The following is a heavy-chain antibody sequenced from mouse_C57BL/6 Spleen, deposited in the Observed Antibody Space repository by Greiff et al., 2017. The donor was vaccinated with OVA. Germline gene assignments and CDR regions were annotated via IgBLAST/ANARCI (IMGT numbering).Heavy chain of an antibody. D-gene: IGHD2-5*01. V-gene: IGHV1-19*01. CDR2: INPYNGGT. CDR1: GYTFTDYY. J-gene: IGHJ3*01. CDR3: ARDSNYVRFAY. Sequence: EVQLQQSGPVLVKPGASVKMSCKASGYTFTDYYMNWVKQSHGKSLEWIGVINPYNGGTSYNQKFKGKATLTVDKSSSTAYMELNSLTSEDSAVYYCARDSNYVRFAYWGQGTLVTVSA.